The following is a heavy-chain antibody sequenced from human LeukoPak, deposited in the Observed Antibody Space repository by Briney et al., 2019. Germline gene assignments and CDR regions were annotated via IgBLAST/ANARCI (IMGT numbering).Heavy chain of an antibody. Sequence: SETLSLTCAVYGGSFSGYYWSWIRQPPGKGLEWIGEINHSGSTNYNPSLKSRVTISVDTSKNQFSLKLSSVTAADTAVYYCARVYTTMIDYWGQGTLVTVSS. J-gene: IGHJ4*02. V-gene: IGHV4-34*01. CDR3: ARVYTTMIDY. CDR2: INHSGST. CDR1: GGSFSGYY. D-gene: IGHD2-2*02.